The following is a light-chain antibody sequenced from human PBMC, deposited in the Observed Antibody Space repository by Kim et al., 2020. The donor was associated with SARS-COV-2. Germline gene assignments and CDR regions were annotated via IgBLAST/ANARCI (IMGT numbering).Light chain of an antibody. CDR3: QQYNALPVT. Sequence: DIQMTQSPSSLSSSVGARVTITCQASQDIRNFLNWFRHKPGKAPNLLIYDGTNLDTGVPSRFSGSGSGTDFTLTINSLQPEDIATYYCQQYNALPVTFGQVTRLEIK. CDR2: DGT. J-gene: IGKJ5*01. V-gene: IGKV1-33*01. CDR1: QDIRNF.